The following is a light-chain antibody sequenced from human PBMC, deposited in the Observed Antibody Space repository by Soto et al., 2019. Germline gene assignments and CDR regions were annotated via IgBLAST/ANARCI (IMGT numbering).Light chain of an antibody. CDR3: QQRSNWPPRIT. Sequence: EIMMTQSPGTLSVSPGEGATLSCTASQSVNLNLAWYQQKPGQPPRLLLYGASTRATGIPARFSGSGSGTDFTLTISSLEPEDFAVYYCQQRSNWPPRITFGQGTRLEIK. V-gene: IGKV3-11*01. CDR2: GAS. CDR1: QSVNLN. J-gene: IGKJ5*01.